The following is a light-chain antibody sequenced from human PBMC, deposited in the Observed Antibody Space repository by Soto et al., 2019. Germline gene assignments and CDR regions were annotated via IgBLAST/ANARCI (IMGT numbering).Light chain of an antibody. CDR1: QSINSAH. Sequence: EIVLTQSPGSLSLSPGERVTLSCRASQSINSAHLAWYQQRPGQAPRLLIYATSRRATGTPDRFSGSGAGTDFSLTISGLEPEDFAVYYCQLYGRSPQFGQGTKLELK. CDR3: QLYGRSPQ. V-gene: IGKV3-20*01. CDR2: ATS. J-gene: IGKJ2*01.